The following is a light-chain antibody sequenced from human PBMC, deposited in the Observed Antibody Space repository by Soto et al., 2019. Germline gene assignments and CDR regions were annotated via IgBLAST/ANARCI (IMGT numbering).Light chain of an antibody. Sequence: AIQMTQSPSSLSAFVGDSVTITCRASQGIRNDLGWYRQKPGKAPELLIYAAYTLQSGVPPRFSGSGSGTDFTLTISNLQPEDFATYYCLRDYNYPRTFGQGTKVEIK. J-gene: IGKJ1*01. V-gene: IGKV1-6*01. CDR2: AAY. CDR1: QGIRND. CDR3: LRDYNYPRT.